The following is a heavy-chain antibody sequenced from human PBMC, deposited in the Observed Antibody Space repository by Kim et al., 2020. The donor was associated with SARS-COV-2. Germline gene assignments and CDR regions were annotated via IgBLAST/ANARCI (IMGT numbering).Heavy chain of an antibody. J-gene: IGHJ4*02. Sequence: GGSLRLSCAASGFTFSSYSMNWVRQAPGKGLEWVSSISSSSSYIYYADSVKGRFTISRDNAKNSLYLQMNSLRAEDTAVYYCARGSAAGTEFDYWGQGTLVTFSS. CDR1: GFTFSSYS. CDR3: ARGSAAGTEFDY. CDR2: ISSSSSYI. V-gene: IGHV3-21*01. D-gene: IGHD6-13*01.